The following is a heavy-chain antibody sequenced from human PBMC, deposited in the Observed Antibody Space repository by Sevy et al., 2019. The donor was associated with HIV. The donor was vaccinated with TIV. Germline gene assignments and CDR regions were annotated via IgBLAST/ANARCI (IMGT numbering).Heavy chain of an antibody. CDR2: IYSGGST. D-gene: IGHD1-20*01. CDR3: ARLSCITGID. Sequence: GGSLRLSCAASGFTVSSNSMSWVRQAPGKGLEWVSFIYSGGSTYYADSVKGRFTISRDNSKNTLYLQMNSLRAEDTAVYYCARLSCITGIDWGQGTLVTVSS. V-gene: IGHV3-53*01. J-gene: IGHJ4*02. CDR1: GFTVSSNS.